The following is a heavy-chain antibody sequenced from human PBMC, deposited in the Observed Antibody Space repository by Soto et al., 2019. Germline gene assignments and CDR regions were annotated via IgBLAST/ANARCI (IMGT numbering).Heavy chain of an antibody. CDR2: IYPFDSDT. Sequence: GESLKISCKTSGYSFTSYWIGWVRQRPGKGLEWMGVIYPFDSDTRYSPSFQGHVTIPADKSISTAYLQWSSLEASDTAMYFCARQPQLGGNLYYLDTWGPGTLVTVSS. CDR1: GYSFTSYW. D-gene: IGHD6-6*01. CDR3: ARQPQLGGNLYYLDT. J-gene: IGHJ4*02. V-gene: IGHV5-51*01.